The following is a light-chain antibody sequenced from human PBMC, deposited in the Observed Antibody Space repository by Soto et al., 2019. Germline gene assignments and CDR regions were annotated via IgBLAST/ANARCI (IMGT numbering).Light chain of an antibody. CDR1: SSDVGSYNL. Sequence: QSVLTQPASVSVFPGQSTTISCTGTSSDVGSYNLVSWYQQHPGKAPKLIIYEDSKRPSGVSNRFSGSKSGNTASLTISGLQAEDEADYYCCSYAGSGTYVFGTGTKVTVL. V-gene: IGLV2-23*01. CDR2: EDS. CDR3: CSYAGSGTYV. J-gene: IGLJ1*01.